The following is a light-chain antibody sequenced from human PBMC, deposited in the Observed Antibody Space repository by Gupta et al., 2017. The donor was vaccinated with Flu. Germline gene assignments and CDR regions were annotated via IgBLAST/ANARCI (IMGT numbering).Light chain of an antibody. V-gene: IGLV3-21*02. CDR3: QVWDSSSDHLWV. Sequence: TARSTCGGNNIGSKSVHWYQQKPGQAPVLVVYDDSDRPSGIPERLSGSNSGNTATLTISRVEAGDEADYYCQVWDSSSDHLWVFGGGTKLTVL. CDR1: NIGSKS. CDR2: DDS. J-gene: IGLJ3*02.